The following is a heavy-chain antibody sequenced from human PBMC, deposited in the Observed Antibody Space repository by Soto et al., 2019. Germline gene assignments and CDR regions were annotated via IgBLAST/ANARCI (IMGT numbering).Heavy chain of an antibody. CDR3: AKWMATIPPWGDAFDI. D-gene: IGHD5-12*01. J-gene: IGHJ3*02. V-gene: IGHV3-23*01. CDR1: GFTFSSYA. Sequence: GGSLRLSCAASGFTFSSYAMSWVRQAPGKGLEWVSAISGSGGSTYYADSVKGRFTISRDNSKNTLYLQMNSLRAEDTAVYYCAKWMATIPPWGDAFDIWGQGTMVTVSS. CDR2: ISGSGGST.